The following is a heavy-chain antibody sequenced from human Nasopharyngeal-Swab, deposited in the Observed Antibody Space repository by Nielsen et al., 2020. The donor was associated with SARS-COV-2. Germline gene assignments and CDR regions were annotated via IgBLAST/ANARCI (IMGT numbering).Heavy chain of an antibody. Sequence: GGSLRLSCKGSGYNFLSYWIAWVRQRPGKGLEWMGIIYPYDSDTKYSPSFQGRVTFSADKSINTAFLHWSSLQASDTAMYYCARRGRGVTSSLFDPWGQGTLVTVSS. D-gene: IGHD3-10*01. J-gene: IGHJ5*02. CDR3: ARRGRGVTSSLFDP. CDR1: GYNFLSYW. V-gene: IGHV5-51*01. CDR2: IYPYDSDT.